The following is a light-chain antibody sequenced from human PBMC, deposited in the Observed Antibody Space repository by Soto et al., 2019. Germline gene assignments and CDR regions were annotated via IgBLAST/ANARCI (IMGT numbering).Light chain of an antibody. V-gene: IGKV3-15*01. CDR1: QSVSSN. J-gene: IGKJ2*01. CDR3: QQYDQWYT. CDR2: GAS. Sequence: IVMTQSPATLSVSPGERATLSCRASQSVSSNLAWYQQKPGQAPRLLIYGASTRATGIPARFSGSGSGTEFVLTISSLQSEDFAIYYWQQYDQWYTFGKGTKLEIK.